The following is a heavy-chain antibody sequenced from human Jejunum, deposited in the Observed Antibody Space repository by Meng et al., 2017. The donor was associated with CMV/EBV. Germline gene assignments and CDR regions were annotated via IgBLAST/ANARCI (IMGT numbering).Heavy chain of an antibody. D-gene: IGHD1-26*01. CDR1: GFTFSTYD. Sequence: SCAASGFTFSTYDMHWVRQATGKGLEWVSGIGTVGDTYYPDSVKGRFTISREHAKNSLYLQMNSLRAGDTAVYYCAKKYSGSFDYWGQGTLVTVSS. CDR2: IGTVGDT. CDR3: AKKYSGSFDY. V-gene: IGHV3-13*01. J-gene: IGHJ4*02.